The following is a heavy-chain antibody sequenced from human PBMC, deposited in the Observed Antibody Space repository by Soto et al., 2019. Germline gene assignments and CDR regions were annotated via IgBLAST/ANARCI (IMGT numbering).Heavy chain of an antibody. CDR2: MSTYNGKT. V-gene: IGHV1-18*01. CDR1: GYSYANYG. J-gene: IGHJ4*02. CDR3: ARDNGDSSASLVDY. Sequence: QIHLAQSGPEVKKPGASVKVSCTSSGYSYANYGLSWVRQAPGQGLEWMGWMSTYNGKTDYAQKFQDRVTLTIDTSTTTGYMEVRHLRFDDTAIYYCARDNGDSSASLVDYWGQGTLVTVSS. D-gene: IGHD3-22*01.